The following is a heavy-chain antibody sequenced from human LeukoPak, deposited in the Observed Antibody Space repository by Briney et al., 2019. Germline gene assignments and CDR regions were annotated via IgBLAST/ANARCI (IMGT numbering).Heavy chain of an antibody. CDR3: ARNPNGDDYFDY. CDR1: GFTFSSYG. D-gene: IGHD4-17*01. J-gene: IGHJ4*02. CDR2: VSYDESKK. Sequence: PGRSLRLSCAASGFTFSSYGMHWVHQAPGKGLEWVAVVSYDESKKYYADSVKGRFTISRDNSMHTLYLQMNSLRPEDTAVYYCARNPNGDDYFDYWGQGTLVTVSS. V-gene: IGHV3-30*03.